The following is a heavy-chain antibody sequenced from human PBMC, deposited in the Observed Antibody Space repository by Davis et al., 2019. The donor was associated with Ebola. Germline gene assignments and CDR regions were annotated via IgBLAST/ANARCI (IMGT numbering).Heavy chain of an antibody. J-gene: IGHJ5*02. CDR3: ARHTSRFDP. CDR1: GGSVSSGSYY. V-gene: IGHV4-39*01. Sequence: SETLSLTCTVSGGSVSSGSYYWGWIRQPPGKGLEWIGSIYYSGSTYYNPSLKSRVTISVDTSKNQFSLKLSSVTAADTAVYYCARHTSRFDPWGQGTLVTVSS. CDR2: IYYSGST. D-gene: IGHD3-16*01.